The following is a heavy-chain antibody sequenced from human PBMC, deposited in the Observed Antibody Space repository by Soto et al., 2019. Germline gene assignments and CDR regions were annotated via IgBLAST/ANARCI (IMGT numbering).Heavy chain of an antibody. V-gene: IGHV1-18*01. J-gene: IGHJ6*02. CDR3: ARSWVTGRGGIDV. CDR1: GYTFTSYG. D-gene: IGHD1-26*01. Sequence: QVQLVQSGAEVKKPGASVKVSCKASGYTFTSYGLSWVRQAPGQGLEWMGWINGYTGNTNYAQKFQGRVTMTTDTCTNTAYLDLWTLISDDTAVYYCARSWVTGRGGIDVWGQGTTVSVSS. CDR2: INGYTGNT.